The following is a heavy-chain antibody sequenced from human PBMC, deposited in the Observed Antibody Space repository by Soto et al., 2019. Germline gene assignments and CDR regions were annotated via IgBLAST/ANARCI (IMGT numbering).Heavy chain of an antibody. D-gene: IGHD1-20*01. V-gene: IGHV3-15*01. Sequence: GGSLRLSCAASGFTFSNAWMSWVRQAPGKGLEWVGRIKSKTDGGTTDYAAPVKGRFTISRDDSKNTLYLQMNSLKTEDTAVYYCTTTKNKYIWNDVWEFDFWGQGTLVTVSS. J-gene: IGHJ4*02. CDR2: IKSKTDGGTT. CDR3: TTTKNKYIWNDVWEFDF. CDR1: GFTFSNAW.